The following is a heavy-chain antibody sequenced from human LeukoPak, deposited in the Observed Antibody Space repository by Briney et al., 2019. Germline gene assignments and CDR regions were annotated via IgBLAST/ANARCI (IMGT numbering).Heavy chain of an antibody. CDR1: GFTFSSYG. D-gene: IGHD5-12*01. J-gene: IGHJ4*02. CDR3: ARDSGYGFDY. Sequence: GRSLRLSCAASGFTFSSYGMHWVRQAPGKGLEWVAVISYDGSNKYYADSVKGRFTISRDNSKNTLYLQMNSLRAEDTAVYYCARDSGYGFDYWGQETLVTVSS. CDR2: ISYDGSNK. V-gene: IGHV3-30*03.